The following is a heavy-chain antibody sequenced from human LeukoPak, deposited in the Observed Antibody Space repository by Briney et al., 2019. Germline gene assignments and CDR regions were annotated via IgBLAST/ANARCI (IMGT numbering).Heavy chain of an antibody. J-gene: IGHJ4*02. V-gene: IGHV4-39*07. CDR2: IYYSGST. D-gene: IGHD5-18*01. Sequence: PSRTLSLTCTVSGGSISSSSYYWGWIRQPPGKGLEWIGSIYYSGSTYYNPSLKSRVTISVDTSKNQFSLKLSSVTAADTAVYYCARRRYGYNQLDYWGQGTLVTVSS. CDR3: ARRRYGYNQLDY. CDR1: GGSISSSSYY.